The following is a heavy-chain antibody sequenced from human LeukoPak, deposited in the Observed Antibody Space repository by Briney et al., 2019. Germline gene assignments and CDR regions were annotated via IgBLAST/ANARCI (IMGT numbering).Heavy chain of an antibody. D-gene: IGHD6-19*01. CDR3: ARSSGWYIAFDI. J-gene: IGHJ3*02. Sequence: PSETLSLTCAVYGGSFSGYYWSWIRQPPGKGLEWIGEINHSGSTNYNPSLKSRVTISVDTSKNQFSLELSSVTAADTAVYYCARSSGWYIAFDIWGQGTMVTVSS. CDR2: INHSGST. CDR1: GGSFSGYY. V-gene: IGHV4-34*01.